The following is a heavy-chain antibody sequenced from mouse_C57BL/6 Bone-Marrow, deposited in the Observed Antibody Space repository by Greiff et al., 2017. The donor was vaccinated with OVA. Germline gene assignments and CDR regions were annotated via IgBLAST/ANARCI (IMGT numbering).Heavy chain of an antibody. CDR1: GYTFTSYG. CDR3: ASEGAMDY. J-gene: IGHJ4*01. V-gene: IGHV1-81*01. Sequence: ESGAELARPGASVKLSCKASGYTFTSYGISWVKQRTGQGLEWIGEIYPRSGNTYYNEKFKGKATLTADKSSSTAYMELRSLTSEDSAVYFCASEGAMDYWGQGTSVTVSS. CDR2: IYPRSGNT.